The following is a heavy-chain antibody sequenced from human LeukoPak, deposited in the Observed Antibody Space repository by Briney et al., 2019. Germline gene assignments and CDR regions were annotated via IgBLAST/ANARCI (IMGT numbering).Heavy chain of an antibody. V-gene: IGHV3-23*01. CDR1: GFTFGSYA. CDR3: AKTTTGYSSGRYPAWPIDY. CDR2: IFGSGGSA. J-gene: IGHJ4*02. D-gene: IGHD2-15*01. Sequence: PGGSLRLSCAASGFTFGSYAMYWVRQAPGKGLEWGSGIFGSGGSAHYADSVKGRFTISGDNSKNTGYLQIDSLRVEDPAIYYCAKTTTGYSSGRYPAWPIDYWGQGTLVSVSS.